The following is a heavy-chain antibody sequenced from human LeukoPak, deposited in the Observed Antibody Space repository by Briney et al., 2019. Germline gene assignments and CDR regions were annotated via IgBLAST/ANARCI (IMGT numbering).Heavy chain of an antibody. Sequence: GGSLSFSCAGSGFTISSYSLNWIRQAPGKGLEWVSSISSSSSYIYYEDSVKGRFTISRDNAKNSLYLQMNSLRAEDTAVYYCAGGSGDYVNWGQGTLVAVSS. CDR1: GFTISSYS. V-gene: IGHV3-21*01. D-gene: IGHD4-17*01. CDR3: AGGSGDYVN. CDR2: ISSSSSYI. J-gene: IGHJ4*02.